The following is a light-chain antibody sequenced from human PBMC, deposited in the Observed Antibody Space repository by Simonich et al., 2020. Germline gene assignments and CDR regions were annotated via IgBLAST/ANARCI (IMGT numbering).Light chain of an antibody. CDR3: CSYAGSSTWV. CDR1: SSDVGSYNL. Sequence: QSALTQPASVSGSPGQSITISCTATSSDVGSYNLVSWYQQHPGKAPKLMIYEGSKRPSGVPNRYSGSKSGNTASLTISGLQAEDEADYYCCSYAGSSTWVFGGGTKLTVL. V-gene: IGLV2-23*01. J-gene: IGLJ3*02. CDR2: EGS.